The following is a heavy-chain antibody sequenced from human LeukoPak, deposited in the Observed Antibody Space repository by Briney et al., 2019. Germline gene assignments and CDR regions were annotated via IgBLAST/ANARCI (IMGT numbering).Heavy chain of an antibody. CDR1: GFTLSSYA. D-gene: IGHD3-10*01. V-gene: IGHV3-23*01. J-gene: IGHJ4*02. CDR3: ALTYSSDYFDY. CDR2: ISGSGGST. Sequence: GGSLRLSCAASGFTLSSYAMSWVRQAPGKGLEWVSAISGSGGSTYYADSVKGRFTISRDNSKNTLYLQMNSLRAEDTAVYYCALTYSSDYFDYWGQGTLVTVSS.